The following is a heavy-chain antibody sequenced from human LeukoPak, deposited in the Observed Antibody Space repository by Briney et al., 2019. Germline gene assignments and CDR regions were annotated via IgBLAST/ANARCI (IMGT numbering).Heavy chain of an antibody. CDR2: ISSDGSNK. D-gene: IGHD3-9*01. CDR1: GVTFCSYA. J-gene: IGHJ3*02. CDR3: ARDQDALTGNGAFDI. V-gene: IGHV3-30-3*01. Sequence: GGSLRLSCAGSGVTFCSYAMQWVRQAPGKGLEWVAVISSDGSNKYYADSVKGRFTISRDNSKSTLYLQMNSLRPEDSAVYYCARDQDALTGNGAFDIWGRGTMVTVSS.